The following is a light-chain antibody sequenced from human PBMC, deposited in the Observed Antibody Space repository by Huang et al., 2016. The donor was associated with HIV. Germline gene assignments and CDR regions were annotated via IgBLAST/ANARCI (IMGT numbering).Light chain of an antibody. V-gene: IGKV3-20*01. CDR1: QSVSSSY. Sequence: EIVLTQSPGTLSLSPGERATLSCRASQSVSSSYLAWYQQTPGQAPSLLLYGASSRAPGIPDRFSGSGSGTDFTLTISRLEPEDFAVYYGQQYGDSPPTFGQGTKVEI. CDR2: GAS. J-gene: IGKJ1*01. CDR3: QQYGDSPPT.